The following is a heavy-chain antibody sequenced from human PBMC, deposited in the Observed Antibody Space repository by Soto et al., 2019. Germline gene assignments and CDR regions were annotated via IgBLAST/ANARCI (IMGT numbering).Heavy chain of an antibody. CDR1: GYTFTSYY. D-gene: IGHD5-18*01. CDR3: ARGEFIEYSYGPGSGY. J-gene: IGHJ4*02. CDR2: INPSGGST. V-gene: IGHV1-46*01. Sequence: ASVKVSCKASGYTFTSYYMHWVRQAPGQGLEWMGIINPSGGSTSYAQKFQGRVTMTRDTSTSTVYMELSSLRSEDTAVYYCARGEFIEYSYGPGSGYWGQGTLVTVSS.